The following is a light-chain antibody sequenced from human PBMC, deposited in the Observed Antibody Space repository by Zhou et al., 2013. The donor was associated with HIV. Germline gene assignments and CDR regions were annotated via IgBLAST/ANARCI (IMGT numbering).Light chain of an antibody. CDR3: QQYYLYPLM. CDR1: ETIKTY. V-gene: IGKV1-8*01. J-gene: IGKJ1*01. CDR2: AAS. Sequence: AIRMTQSPSSLSASTGDRVSITCRANETIKTYLAWYQQKPGKAPKLLIYAASSLQTGVPSRFSGSGSGTDFTLTINCLQSEDFATYYCQQYYLYPLMFGQGTKVEIK.